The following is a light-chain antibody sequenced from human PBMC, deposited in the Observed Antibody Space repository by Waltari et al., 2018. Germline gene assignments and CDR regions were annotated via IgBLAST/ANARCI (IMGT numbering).Light chain of an antibody. J-gene: IGLJ1*01. CDR1: TLPRKY. CDR2: EDN. CDR3: YSTDSSSKGV. V-gene: IGLV3-10*01. Sequence: SYELTQPPSVSVSPGQTARITCSGDTLPRKYAYWYQQKSGQALVLVIFEDNKRPSRIPERFSGSISGTMATLTISGAQVEDEADYYCYSTDSSSKGVFGAGTKVTVL.